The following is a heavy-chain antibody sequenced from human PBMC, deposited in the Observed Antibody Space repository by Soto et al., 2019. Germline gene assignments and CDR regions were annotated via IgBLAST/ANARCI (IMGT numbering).Heavy chain of an antibody. CDR2: IYSDGTT. CDR1: GFTVSSNY. J-gene: IGHJ4*02. V-gene: IGHV3-53*01. Sequence: GGSLRLSCAASGFTVSSNYMNWVRQAPGKGLEWLSVIYSDGTTYYADSVKGRFTISRDNFKNTLYLQMNNLRAEDTAVYYCAILSNWGQGTLVTVSS. D-gene: IGHD6-6*01. CDR3: AILSN.